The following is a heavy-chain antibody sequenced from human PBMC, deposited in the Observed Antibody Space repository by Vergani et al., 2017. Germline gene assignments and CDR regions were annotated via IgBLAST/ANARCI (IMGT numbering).Heavy chain of an antibody. CDR1: GFTFSSYA. CDR3: AKDSLQDYYGSGSYCD. V-gene: IGHV3-23*01. Sequence: EVQLLESGGGLVQPGGSLRLSCAASGFTFSSYAMSWVRQAPGKGLEWVSAISGSGGSTYYADSVKGRFTISRYNSKNTLYLQMNSLRAEDTAVYYCAKDSLQDYYGSGSYCDWGQGTLVTVSS. J-gene: IGHJ4*02. CDR2: ISGSGGST. D-gene: IGHD3-10*01.